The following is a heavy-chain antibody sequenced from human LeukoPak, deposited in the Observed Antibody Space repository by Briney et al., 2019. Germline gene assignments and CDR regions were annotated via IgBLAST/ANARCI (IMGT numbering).Heavy chain of an antibody. CDR1: GDSLRSGAYY. D-gene: IGHD1-26*01. Sequence: PSETLSLTCSVSGDSLRSGAYYWGWIRQPPGKGPEWIGTLYYLGGTYYNPSLNSRVSISADKSKNLFSLKLTSVTAADTAIYYCARVFSGSYQTDDDYWGQGTLVTVSS. CDR2: LYYLGGT. V-gene: IGHV4-39*07. CDR3: ARVFSGSYQTDDDY. J-gene: IGHJ4*02.